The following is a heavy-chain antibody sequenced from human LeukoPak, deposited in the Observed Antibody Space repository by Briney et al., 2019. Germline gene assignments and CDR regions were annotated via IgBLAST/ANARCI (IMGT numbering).Heavy chain of an antibody. CDR1: GGSFSGYY. V-gene: IGHV4-34*01. CDR2: INHSGST. Sequence: SETLSLTCAVYGGSFSGYYWSWIRQPPGKGLEWIGEINHSGSTNYNPSLKSRVTISVDTSKNQFSLKLSSVTAADTAVYYCARLVSGWFNFDYWGQGTLVTVSS. J-gene: IGHJ4*02. D-gene: IGHD6-19*01. CDR3: ARLVSGWFNFDY.